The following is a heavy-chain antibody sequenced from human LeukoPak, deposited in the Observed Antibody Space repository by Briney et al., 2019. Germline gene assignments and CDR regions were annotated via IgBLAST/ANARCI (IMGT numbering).Heavy chain of an antibody. Sequence: SETLSLTCTVSGGSISGGGYYWSWIRQHPGKGLEWIGYIYYSGSTYYNPSLKSRVTISVDTSKNQFSLKLSSVTAADTAVYYCARDRNIVGDAFDIWGQGTMVNVSS. CDR2: IYYSGST. CDR1: GGSISGGGYY. J-gene: IGHJ3*02. D-gene: IGHD2-15*01. V-gene: IGHV4-31*03. CDR3: ARDRNIVGDAFDI.